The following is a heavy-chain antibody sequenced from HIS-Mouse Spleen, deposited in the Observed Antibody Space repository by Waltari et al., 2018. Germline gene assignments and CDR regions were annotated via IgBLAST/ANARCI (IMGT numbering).Heavy chain of an antibody. D-gene: IGHD3-10*01. CDR1: GFTFSSYS. CDR2: ISYDGSNK. CDR3: ARDRLGGSGSYYFDY. J-gene: IGHJ4*02. Sequence: QVQLVESGGGVVQPGRSLRLSCAASGFTFSSYSMPWVRQAPGKGLEWVAVISYDGSNKYYADSVKGRFTISRDNSKNTLYLQMNSLRAEDTAVYYCARDRLGGSGSYYFDYWGQGTLVTVSS. V-gene: IGHV3-30*04.